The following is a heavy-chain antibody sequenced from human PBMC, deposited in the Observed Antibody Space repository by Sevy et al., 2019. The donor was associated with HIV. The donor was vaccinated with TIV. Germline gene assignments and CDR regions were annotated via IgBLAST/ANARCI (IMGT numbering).Heavy chain of an antibody. Sequence: GSLRLSCAASGFTFSSYGMHWVRQAPGKGLEWVAVIWYDGSNKYYADSVKGRFTISRDNSKNTLYLQMNSLRAEDTAVYYCAREPRGVYYDSSGYYYSYYYGMDVWGQGTTVTVSS. CDR3: AREPRGVYYDSSGYYYSYYYGMDV. CDR2: IWYDGSNK. CDR1: GFTFSSYG. V-gene: IGHV3-33*01. D-gene: IGHD3-22*01. J-gene: IGHJ6*02.